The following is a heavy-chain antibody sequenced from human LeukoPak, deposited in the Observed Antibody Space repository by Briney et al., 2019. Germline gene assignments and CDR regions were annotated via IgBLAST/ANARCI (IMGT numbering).Heavy chain of an antibody. V-gene: IGHV4-30-4*08. CDR3: ARQTLLNMVRGVWAFDY. Sequence: SETLSLTCTVSGGSISSGDYYWSWIRQPPGKGLEWIGYIYYSGSTYYNPSLKSRVTISVDTSKNQFSLKLSSVTAADTAVYYCARQTLLNMVRGVWAFDYWGQGTLVTVSS. CDR2: IYYSGST. CDR1: GGSISSGDYY. J-gene: IGHJ4*02. D-gene: IGHD3-10*01.